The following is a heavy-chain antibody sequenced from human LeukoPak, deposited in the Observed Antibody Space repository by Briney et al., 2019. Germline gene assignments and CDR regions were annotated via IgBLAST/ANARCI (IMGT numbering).Heavy chain of an antibody. V-gene: IGHV1-46*01. Sequence: GASVKVSCKASGYTFTSHFMHWMRQAPGQGLEWMGIINPSGGSTNYAQKFQGRLTMTRDMSTSTVYMELSRLRSDDTAVYYCARGDDNGDYEAIDWGQGTLVTVSS. J-gene: IGHJ4*02. CDR1: GYTFTSHF. CDR2: INPSGGST. CDR3: ARGDDNGDYEAID. D-gene: IGHD4-17*01.